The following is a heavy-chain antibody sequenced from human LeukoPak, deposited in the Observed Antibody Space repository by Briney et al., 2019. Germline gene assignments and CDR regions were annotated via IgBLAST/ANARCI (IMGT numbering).Heavy chain of an antibody. J-gene: IGHJ4*02. V-gene: IGHV3-23*01. CDR1: GFTFSSYA. CDR3: AKAVALGFDY. Sequence: GGSLRLSCAASGFTFSSYAMSWVRQAPGKGLEWVLAITGSGISTYYADSVKGRFTISRDNSKNTLYLQMTSLRAEDTAVYYCAKAVALGFDYWGQGTLVTVSS. CDR2: ITGSGIST. D-gene: IGHD2-21*01.